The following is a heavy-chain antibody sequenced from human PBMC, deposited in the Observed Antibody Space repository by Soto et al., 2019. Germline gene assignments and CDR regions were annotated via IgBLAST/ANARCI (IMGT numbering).Heavy chain of an antibody. J-gene: IGHJ4*02. V-gene: IGHV3-11*01. Sequence: QVQLVESGGGLVRPGGSLRLSCAASGFTFNDHYMAWIRQAPGKGLEWVSHISTSGSMTYYADSVKGRLTISRDNAENSLLLQMNSLRVEDTGVYYCAREGWVLGRPLDYWGQGTLVTVSS. D-gene: IGHD1-26*01. CDR2: ISTSGSMT. CDR3: AREGWVLGRPLDY. CDR1: GFTFNDHY.